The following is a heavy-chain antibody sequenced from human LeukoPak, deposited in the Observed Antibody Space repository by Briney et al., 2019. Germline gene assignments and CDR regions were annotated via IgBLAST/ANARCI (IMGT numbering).Heavy chain of an antibody. Sequence: GGSLRLSCAASGFTFSSHGIHWVRQAPGKGLEWVAFIRYDGSSKYNADSVKGRFTISRDNSKKTVYLQMSSLRAEDTAVYYCAKDMGGLLAKHYLDYWGQGTLITVSS. CDR3: AKDMGGLLAKHYLDY. CDR1: GFTFSSHG. V-gene: IGHV3-30*02. D-gene: IGHD1-26*01. CDR2: IRYDGSSK. J-gene: IGHJ4*02.